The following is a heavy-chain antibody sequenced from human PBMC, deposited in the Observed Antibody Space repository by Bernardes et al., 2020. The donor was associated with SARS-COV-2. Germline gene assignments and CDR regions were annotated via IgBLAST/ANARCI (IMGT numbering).Heavy chain of an antibody. D-gene: IGHD3-3*01. CDR3: ARHSSMIFPYLRGPNYFDY. CDR2: IYYSGST. Sequence: ETLSLTCTVSGGSISSYYWSWIRQPPGKGLEWIGYIYYSGSTNYNPSLKSRVTISVDTSKNQFSLKLSSVTAADTAVYYCARHSSMIFPYLRGPNYFDYWGQGTLVTVSS. CDR1: GGSISSYY. J-gene: IGHJ4*02. V-gene: IGHV4-59*01.